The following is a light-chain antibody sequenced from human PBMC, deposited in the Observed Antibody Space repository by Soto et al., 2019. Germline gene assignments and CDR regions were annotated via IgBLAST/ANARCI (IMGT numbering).Light chain of an antibody. V-gene: IGLV2-14*01. J-gene: IGLJ2*01. CDR2: EVS. Sequence: QSALTQPASVSGSPGQSITISCTGTSSDVGGYNYVSWYQQHPGKAPKLMIYEVSNRPSGVSNRFSGSKSGNTASLTISGLQAEDEADYYCHSFTSSSTLVFGGGTKLTVL. CDR1: SSDVGGYNY. CDR3: HSFTSSSTLV.